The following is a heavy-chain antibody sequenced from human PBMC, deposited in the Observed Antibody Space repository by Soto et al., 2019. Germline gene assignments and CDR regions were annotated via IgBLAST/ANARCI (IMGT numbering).Heavy chain of an antibody. CDR3: ARLGSSGWYQGSYLDS. J-gene: IGHJ4*02. Sequence: QLQESGPGRVKPSETLSLTCTVSGGSISSNGRYWGWIRQPPGKGLEWIASINYSGSTYHNPSLKSRVTIPIDTSKTQFSLRLSSVTAADTAVYYCARLGSSGWYQGSYLDSWGQGSLVTASS. V-gene: IGHV4-39*01. D-gene: IGHD6-19*01. CDR2: INYSGST. CDR1: GGSISSNGRY.